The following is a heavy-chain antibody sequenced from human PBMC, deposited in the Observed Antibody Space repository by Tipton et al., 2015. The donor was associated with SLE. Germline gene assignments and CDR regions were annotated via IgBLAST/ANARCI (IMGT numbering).Heavy chain of an antibody. D-gene: IGHD6-19*01. V-gene: IGHV3-23*01. CDR1: GFTFSSYA. Sequence: SLRLSCAASGFTFSSYAMSWVRQAPGKGLEWVSAISGSGGSTYYADSVKGRFTISRDNSKNTLYLQMNSLRAEDTAVYYCAKLGLSIAVAVGGYFYYWGQGTLVTVSS. CDR2: ISGSGGST. J-gene: IGHJ4*02. CDR3: AKLGLSIAVAVGGYFYY.